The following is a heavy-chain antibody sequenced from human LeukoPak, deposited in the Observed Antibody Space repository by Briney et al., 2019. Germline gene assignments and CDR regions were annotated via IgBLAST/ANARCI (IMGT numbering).Heavy chain of an antibody. D-gene: IGHD6-19*01. CDR3: ATEQGYSSGWYPEAFDI. J-gene: IGHJ3*02. CDR1: GGSISNYY. Sequence: KPSETLSLTCTVSGGSISNYYWSWIRQPPGKGLEWIGRIYTSGSTNYNPSLKSRVTISVDTSKNQFSLKLSSVTAADTAVYYCATEQGYSSGWYPEAFDIWGQGTMVTVSS. V-gene: IGHV4-4*08. CDR2: IYTSGST.